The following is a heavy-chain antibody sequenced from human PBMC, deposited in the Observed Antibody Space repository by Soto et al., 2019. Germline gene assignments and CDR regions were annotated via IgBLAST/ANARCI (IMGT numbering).Heavy chain of an antibody. Sequence: EVQVVESGGGSVQPGGSLRLTCTASGSSLKDHAMHWLRQVPGKGLEWVSGIYWHGDRIDYADSVKGLFTISRDNARNSLYLQMNSLRPQDTAFDYCIKDTTAGGLDYWGRGALVTVSS. CDR3: IKDTTAGGLDY. D-gene: IGHD2-15*01. CDR2: IYWHGDRI. CDR1: GSSLKDHA. J-gene: IGHJ4*02. V-gene: IGHV3-9*01.